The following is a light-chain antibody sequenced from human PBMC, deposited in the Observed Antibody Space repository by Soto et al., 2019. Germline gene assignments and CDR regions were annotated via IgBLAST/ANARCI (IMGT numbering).Light chain of an antibody. CDR1: SSDVGGYNY. CDR2: EVI. V-gene: IGLV2-14*01. CDR3: SSYTSSTTYV. Sequence: QSVLTQAPSASGTPGQMVTISCSGTSSDVGGYNYVSWYQQHPGRAPKLMIYEVINRPSGVSNRFSGSKSGNTASLTISGLQAEDEADYYCSSYTSSTTYVFGTGTKVTVL. J-gene: IGLJ1*01.